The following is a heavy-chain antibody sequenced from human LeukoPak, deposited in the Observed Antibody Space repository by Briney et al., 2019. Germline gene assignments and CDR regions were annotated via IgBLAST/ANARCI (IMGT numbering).Heavy chain of an antibody. CDR2: IIPIFGTA. Sequence: GASVKVSCXASGGTFSSYAISWVRQAPGQGLEWMGGIIPIFGTANYAQKFQGRVTITTDESTSTAYMELSSLRSEDTAVYYCASHIYCGGDCYPLFDYWGQGTLVTVSS. J-gene: IGHJ4*02. D-gene: IGHD2-21*02. CDR3: ASHIYCGGDCYPLFDY. CDR1: GGTFSSYA. V-gene: IGHV1-69*05.